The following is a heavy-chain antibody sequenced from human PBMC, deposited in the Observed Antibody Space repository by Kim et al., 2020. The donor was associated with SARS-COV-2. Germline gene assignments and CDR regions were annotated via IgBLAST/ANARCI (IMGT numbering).Heavy chain of an antibody. V-gene: IGHV3-30*18. CDR2: ISYDGSNK. D-gene: IGHD4-17*01. CDR1: GFTFSSYG. Sequence: GGSLRLSCAASGFTFSSYGMHWVRQAPGKGLEWVAVISYDGSNKYYADSVKGRFTISRDNSKNTLYLQMNSLRAEDTAVYYCAKDRDYGGNSGVGYYYGMDVWGQGTTVTVSS. J-gene: IGHJ6*02. CDR3: AKDRDYGGNSGVGYYYGMDV.